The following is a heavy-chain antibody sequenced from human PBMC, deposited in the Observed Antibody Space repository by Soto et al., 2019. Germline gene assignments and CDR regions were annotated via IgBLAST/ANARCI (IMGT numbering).Heavy chain of an antibody. D-gene: IGHD3-16*01. CDR2: ISGSSGNA. J-gene: IGHJ4*02. CDR3: AREMAGLGGEYDY. Sequence: QVQLVQSGAEVKNPGASVKVSCKTSGYTFTKYGVGWVRQAPGQGLEWMGWISGSSGNANYAEKAQNRITLTTATSTSTAYIELRSLRSDDTAVYYCAREMAGLGGEYDYWGQGTLVTVSS. CDR1: GYTFTKYG. V-gene: IGHV1-18*01.